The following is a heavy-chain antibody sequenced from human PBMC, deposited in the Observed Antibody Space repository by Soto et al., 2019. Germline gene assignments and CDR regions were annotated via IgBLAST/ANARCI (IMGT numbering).Heavy chain of an antibody. V-gene: IGHV3-48*03. Sequence: VRQAPGKGLEWVSYISSSGSTIYYTDSVKGRFTISRDNAKNSLYLQMNSLRAEDTAVYYCARDGPYYYDSSGPGVWGQGTTVTVSS. CDR2: ISSSGSTI. CDR3: ARDGPYYYDSSGPGV. J-gene: IGHJ6*02. D-gene: IGHD3-22*01.